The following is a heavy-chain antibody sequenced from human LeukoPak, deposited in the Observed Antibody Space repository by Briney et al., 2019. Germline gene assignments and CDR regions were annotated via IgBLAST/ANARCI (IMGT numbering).Heavy chain of an antibody. CDR3: ARSCSSTSCSDY. CDR2: ISSSSSYI. Sequence: GGSLRLSCAASGFTFSSYSMNGVRQAPGKGLEWVSSISSSSSYIYYADSVKGRFTISRDNAKNSLYLQMNSLRAEDTAVYYCARSCSSTSCSDYWGQGTLVTVSS. D-gene: IGHD2-2*01. J-gene: IGHJ4*02. CDR1: GFTFSSYS. V-gene: IGHV3-21*01.